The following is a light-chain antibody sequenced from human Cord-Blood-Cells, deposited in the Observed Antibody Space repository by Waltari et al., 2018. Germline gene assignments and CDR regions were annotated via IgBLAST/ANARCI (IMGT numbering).Light chain of an antibody. V-gene: IGKV1-39*01. CDR3: QQSYSTPNT. Sequence: IQMTHSPASLSASVGDRVTITCLASQSISSLLNWYQQKPGKAPKLLIYAASSLQSGVPSRFSGSGSGTDFTLTISSLQPEDFATYYCQQSYSTPNTFGGGTKVEIK. CDR1: QSISSL. CDR2: AAS. J-gene: IGKJ4*01.